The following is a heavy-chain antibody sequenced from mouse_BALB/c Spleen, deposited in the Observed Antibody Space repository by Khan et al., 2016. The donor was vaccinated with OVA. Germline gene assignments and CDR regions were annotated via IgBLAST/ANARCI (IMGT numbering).Heavy chain of an antibody. CDR2: IDPENGDT. CDR3: ARDGYSPWFAY. V-gene: IGHV14-1*02. CDR1: GFNIKDYY. D-gene: IGHD2-3*01. J-gene: IGHJ3*01. Sequence: VQLQQSGAELVRPGALVKLSCKASGFNIKDYYMHWVKQRPEQGLVWIGRIDPENGDTIYDPKFQGQASITSDTSSNTAYLQPSSLTSEDTAVYYCARDGYSPWFAYWGQGTLVTVSA.